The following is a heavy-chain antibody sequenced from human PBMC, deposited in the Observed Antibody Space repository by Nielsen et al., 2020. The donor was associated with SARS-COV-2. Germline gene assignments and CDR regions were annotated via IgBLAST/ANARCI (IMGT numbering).Heavy chain of an antibody. D-gene: IGHD2-15*01. J-gene: IGHJ4*02. CDR1: GGTFSSYA. Sequence: SVKVSCKASGGTFSSYAISWVRQAPGQGLEWMGGIIPIFGTANYAQKFQGRVTITADESTSTAYMELSSLSSEDTAVYFCARGNCSGTTCYGLDYWGQGTLVTVSS. CDR3: ARGNCSGTTCYGLDY. V-gene: IGHV1-69*13. CDR2: IIPIFGTA.